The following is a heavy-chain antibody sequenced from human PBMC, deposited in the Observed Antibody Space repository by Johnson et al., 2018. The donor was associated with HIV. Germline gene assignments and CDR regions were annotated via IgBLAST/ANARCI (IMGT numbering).Heavy chain of an antibody. CDR2: IIWNSGSI. J-gene: IGHJ3*01. D-gene: IGHD2-15*01. V-gene: IGHV3-9*01. Sequence: VQLVESGGGLVQPGRSLRLSCAASGFTFDDHAMHWVRQAPGKGLEWVSGIIWNSGSIAYADSVKGRFTISRDNAKNSLYLQMNSLRAEDTALYYCAREQKFCSGGSCSNAFDVWGQGTMVTVSS. CDR1: GFTFDDHA. CDR3: AREQKFCSGGSCSNAFDV.